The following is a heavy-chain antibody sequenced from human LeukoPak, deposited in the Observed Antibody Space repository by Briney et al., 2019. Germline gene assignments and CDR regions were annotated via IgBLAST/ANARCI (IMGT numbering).Heavy chain of an antibody. V-gene: IGHV3-15*01. CDR3: TTDPIHLHFDY. D-gene: IGHD5-18*01. Sequence: PGGSLRLSCAASRFTFSSYFMSWVRHASGKGLEWVGRIKSKTDGGTTDYAAPVKGRFSISRDDSKNTLYLQMNSLKTEDTAVYYCTTDPIHLHFDYWGQGTLVTVSS. CDR1: RFTFSSYF. CDR2: IKSKTDGGTT. J-gene: IGHJ4*02.